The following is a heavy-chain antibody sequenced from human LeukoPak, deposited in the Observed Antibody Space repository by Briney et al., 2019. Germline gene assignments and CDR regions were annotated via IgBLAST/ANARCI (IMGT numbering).Heavy chain of an antibody. D-gene: IGHD6-13*01. Sequence: PGGSLRLSCAASGFTFSSYAMSWVRQAPGKGLEWVSAISGSGSSTYYADSVKGRFTISRDKSKNTLYLQMNSLRAEDTAVYYCAKTYSSSWDGFDYWGQGTLVTVSS. CDR2: ISGSGSST. CDR1: GFTFSSYA. V-gene: IGHV3-23*01. J-gene: IGHJ4*02. CDR3: AKTYSSSWDGFDY.